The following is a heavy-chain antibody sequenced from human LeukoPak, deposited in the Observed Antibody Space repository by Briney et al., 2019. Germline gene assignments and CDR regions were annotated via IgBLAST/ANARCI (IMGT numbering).Heavy chain of an antibody. CDR3: ARGRRVWFEELLGKFDY. V-gene: IGHV4-34*01. J-gene: IGHJ4*02. CDR1: GGSFSGYY. CDR2: INHSGST. Sequence: SETLSLTCAVYGGSFSGYYWSWIRQPPGKGLEWIGEINHSGSTNYNPSLKSRVTISVDTSKNQFSLKLSSVTAADTAVYYCARGRRVWFEELLGKFDYWGQGTLVTVSS. D-gene: IGHD3-10*01.